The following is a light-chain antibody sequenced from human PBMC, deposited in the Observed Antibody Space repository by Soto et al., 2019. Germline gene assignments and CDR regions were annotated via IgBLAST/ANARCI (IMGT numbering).Light chain of an antibody. Sequence: QSALTQPPSXXXXXXXXXXISCTGTSSDVGGYNYVSWYQQHPGKAPKLMIYEVSKRPSGVPDRFSGSKSGNTASLTVSGLQAEDEADYYCSSYAGSNNLVFGGGTKLTVL. CDR3: SSYAGSNNLV. CDR2: EVS. V-gene: IGLV2-8*01. CDR1: SSDVGGYNY. J-gene: IGLJ2*01.